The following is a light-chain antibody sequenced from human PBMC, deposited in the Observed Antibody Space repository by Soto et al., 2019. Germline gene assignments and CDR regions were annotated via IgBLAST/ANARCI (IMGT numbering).Light chain of an antibody. V-gene: IGKV1-5*01. CDR1: QAISDW. Sequence: DIQMTQSPSTLSASVGDRVSITCRASQAISDWLAWYQQKPGQVPELLIFDVSTLESGVPSRFSGSRSGTEFTLTISSLQPDDFATNFCQQYHTYSTFGQGTKVEVK. CDR2: DVS. J-gene: IGKJ1*01. CDR3: QQYHTYST.